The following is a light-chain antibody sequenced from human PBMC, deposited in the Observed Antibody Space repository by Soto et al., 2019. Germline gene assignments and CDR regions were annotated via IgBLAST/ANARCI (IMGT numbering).Light chain of an antibody. CDR1: EPITDF. V-gene: IGKV1-39*01. CDR2: SAS. Sequence: DIPMTQSPPSLSASLGDSVTITCRASEPITDFLNWYQLKPGKAPRLLIYSASNVQPGVPSRFSGSGYGTDFTLTLSGLQHEDSATYYCQQTFSRFVTFCAGTKVEV. J-gene: IGKJ4*01. CDR3: QQTFSRFVT.